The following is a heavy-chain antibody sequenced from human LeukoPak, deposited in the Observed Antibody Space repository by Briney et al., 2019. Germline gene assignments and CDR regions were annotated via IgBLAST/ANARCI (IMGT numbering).Heavy chain of an antibody. V-gene: IGHV3-21*01. CDR1: GFTFGSYS. J-gene: IGHJ4*02. Sequence: PGGSLRLSCAASGFTFGSYSMNWVRQAPGKGLEWVSSISSSSSYIYYADSVKGRFTISRDNAKNSLYLQMNSLRAEDTAVYYCARGTKYDYWGQGTLVTVSS. CDR3: ARGTKYDY. CDR2: ISSSSSYI.